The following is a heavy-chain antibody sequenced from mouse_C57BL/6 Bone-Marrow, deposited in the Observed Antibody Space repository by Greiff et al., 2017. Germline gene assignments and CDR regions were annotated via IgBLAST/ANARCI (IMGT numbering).Heavy chain of an antibody. V-gene: IGHV2-2*01. CDR1: GFSLTSYG. CDR2: IWSGGST. CDR3: ARKYYSRSPWFAY. J-gene: IGHJ3*01. Sequence: QVQLKESGPGLVQPSQSLSITCTVSGFSLTSYGVHWVRQSPGKGLEWLGVIWSGGSTDYNAAFISRLSISKDNSKGQVFLKMNSLQADDTAIYYCARKYYSRSPWFAYWGQGTLVTVSA. D-gene: IGHD1-1*01.